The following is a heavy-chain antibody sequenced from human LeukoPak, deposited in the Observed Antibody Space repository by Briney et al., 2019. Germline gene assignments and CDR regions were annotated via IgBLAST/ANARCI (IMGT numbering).Heavy chain of an antibody. D-gene: IGHD4-23*01. Sequence: GGSLRLSCAASGFTFSNYEMNWVRQTPGKGLEWVSYISNSGSTIYYAESVKGRCTISRDNAKNSLYLQMNSLRAEDTAVYYCAGTVAFDYWGQGTLVTVSS. J-gene: IGHJ4*02. CDR1: GFTFSNYE. CDR2: ISNSGSTI. CDR3: AGTVAFDY. V-gene: IGHV3-48*03.